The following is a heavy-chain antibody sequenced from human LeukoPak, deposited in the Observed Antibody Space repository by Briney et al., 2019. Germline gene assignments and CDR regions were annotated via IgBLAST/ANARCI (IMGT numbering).Heavy chain of an antibody. CDR1: AYSFTGYY. CDR2: INPNSGGT. Sequence: GASVTVSCKASAYSFTGYYMNWVRQAPGRGLEWMGWINPNSGGTNYAQNFQGRVTMTRDASISTAYMELSRLRSDDTAVYYCARDQDGMDVWGQGTTVTVSS. V-gene: IGHV1-2*02. J-gene: IGHJ6*02. CDR3: ARDQDGMDV.